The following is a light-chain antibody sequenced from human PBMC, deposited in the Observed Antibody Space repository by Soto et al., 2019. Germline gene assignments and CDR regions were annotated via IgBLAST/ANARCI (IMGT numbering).Light chain of an antibody. Sequence: EIVMTQSPATLSVSPGERATFSCRASQTVSSNLAWYQQRPGQAPRLLLYDASTRATGIPARFSGSGSGTEFTLTISRLQSEDFAGYYCQQYNNWPPFTFGQGTKVEIK. CDR2: DAS. CDR3: QQYNNWPPFT. V-gene: IGKV3D-15*01. J-gene: IGKJ2*01. CDR1: QTVSSN.